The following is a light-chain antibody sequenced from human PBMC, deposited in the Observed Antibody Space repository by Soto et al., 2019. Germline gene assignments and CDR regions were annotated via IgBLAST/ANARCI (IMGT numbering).Light chain of an antibody. CDR2: EVS. CDR3: NSYTTLNTYV. J-gene: IGLJ1*01. CDR1: SSDVGGYNY. V-gene: IGLV2-14*03. Sequence: QSVLTQPGSVCGSRGQSITISWTGTSSDVGGYNYVSWYQQYPGQAPKLLIYEVSRRPSGVSHRFSGSKSVNAASLTISGLQAEDEAHYYCNSYTTLNTYVLGRGTKVNV.